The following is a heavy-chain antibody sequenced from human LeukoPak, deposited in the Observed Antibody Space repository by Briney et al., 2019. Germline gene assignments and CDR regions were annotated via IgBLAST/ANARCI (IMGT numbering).Heavy chain of an antibody. CDR3: AKSEFSSSPPPFDY. CDR1: GYTFTNYW. J-gene: IGHJ4*02. D-gene: IGHD6-6*01. CDR2: IYPGDSDT. Sequence: GESLKISCKGSGYTFTNYWIGWVRQMPGKGLEWMGIIYPGDSDTRYSSSFQGQVTISADKSISTAYLQWSSLKASDTAMYYCAKSEFSSSPPPFDYWGQGTLVTVSS. V-gene: IGHV5-51*01.